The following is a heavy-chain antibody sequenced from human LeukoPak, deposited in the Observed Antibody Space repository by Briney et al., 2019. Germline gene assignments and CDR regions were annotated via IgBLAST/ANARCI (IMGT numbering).Heavy chain of an antibody. J-gene: IGHJ4*02. CDR1: GCTLSDYA. Sequence: GGSLTLSCAASGCTLSDYAMSWVRQAPGKGLEGVSAISISGGNKYYAASVKGRSTISRDNYKKTLYLQMNSPRADGTAVYYCANDGQTENSQPLDYWGQGTLVTVSS. CDR2: ISISGGNK. D-gene: IGHD2-21*01. V-gene: IGHV3-23*01. CDR3: ANDGQTENSQPLDY.